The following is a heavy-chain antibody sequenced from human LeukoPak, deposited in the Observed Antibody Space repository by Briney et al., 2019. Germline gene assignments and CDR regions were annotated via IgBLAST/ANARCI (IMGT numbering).Heavy chain of an antibody. Sequence: GGSLRLSCAASGFTFSSYAMGWVRQAPGEGLEWISYISGSGDRIYYAASVKGRFTISRENSKNTLYLQMNSLRAEDTAVYYCAKSLAAAGNYWGQGTLVTVSS. CDR3: AKSLAAAGNY. D-gene: IGHD6-13*01. V-gene: IGHV3-23*01. J-gene: IGHJ4*02. CDR1: GFTFSSYA. CDR2: ISGSGDRI.